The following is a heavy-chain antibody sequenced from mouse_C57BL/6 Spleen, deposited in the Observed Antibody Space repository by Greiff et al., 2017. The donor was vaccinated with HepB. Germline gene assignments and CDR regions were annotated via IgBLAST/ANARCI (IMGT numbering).Heavy chain of an antibody. Sequence: VQLQQSGAELVKAGASVKMSCKASGYTFTSYWMHWVKQRLGQGLEWFAETNPTNGRTYYNEKFKSKATLTVDKSSSTAYMLLSSPTFEDSAVYYCARIKKVVATYFDYWGQSTTLTVSA. CDR1: GYTFTSYW. V-gene: IGHV1S81*02. D-gene: IGHD1-1*01. CDR3: ARIKKVVATYFDY. CDR2: TNPTNGRT. J-gene: IGHJ2*01.